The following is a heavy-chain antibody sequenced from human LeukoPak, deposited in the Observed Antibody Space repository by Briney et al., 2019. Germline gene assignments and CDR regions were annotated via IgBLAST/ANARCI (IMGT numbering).Heavy chain of an antibody. J-gene: IGHJ4*02. CDR2: IYYSGST. CDR1: GYSISSGYY. Sequence: SETLSLTCTVSGYSISSGYYWGWIRQPPGKGLEWIGSIYYSGSTYYNPSLKSRVTISVDTSKNQFSLKLSSVTAADTAVYYCARYHAVVTPGYYFDYWGQGTLVTVSS. D-gene: IGHD4-23*01. V-gene: IGHV4-38-2*02. CDR3: ARYHAVVTPGYYFDY.